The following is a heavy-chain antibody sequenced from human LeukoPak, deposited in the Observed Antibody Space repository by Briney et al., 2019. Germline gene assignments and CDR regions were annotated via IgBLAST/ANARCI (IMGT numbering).Heavy chain of an antibody. Sequence: GGSLRLSCAASGFTFSSYAMHWVRQAPGKGLEWVAVISYDGSNKYYADSVKGRFTISRDNSKNTLYLQMNSLRADDTAVYYCAKEIYYGDSLYSQHWGQGTLVTVSS. V-gene: IGHV3-30-3*01. J-gene: IGHJ1*01. D-gene: IGHD4-17*01. CDR1: GFTFSSYA. CDR3: AKEIYYGDSLYSQH. CDR2: ISYDGSNK.